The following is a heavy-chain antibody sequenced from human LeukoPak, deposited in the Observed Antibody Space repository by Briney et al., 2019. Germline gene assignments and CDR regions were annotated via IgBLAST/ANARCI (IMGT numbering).Heavy chain of an antibody. V-gene: IGHV3-43D*03. CDR3: AKVSTGNYWGGSLTN. Sequence: GGSLRLSCTTSGFTFDDYAMHWVRQAPGKGLEWVSLISWDGGSTYYADSVKGRFTISRDNNKNSLYLQMNSLRAEDTALYYCAKVSTGNYWGGSLTNWGQGTLVTVSS. D-gene: IGHD1-26*01. J-gene: IGHJ4*02. CDR2: ISWDGGST. CDR1: GFTFDDYA.